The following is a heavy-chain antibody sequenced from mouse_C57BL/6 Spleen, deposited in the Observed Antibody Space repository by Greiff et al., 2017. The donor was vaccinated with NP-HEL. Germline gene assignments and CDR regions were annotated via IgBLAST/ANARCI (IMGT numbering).Heavy chain of an antibody. D-gene: IGHD1-1*01. Sequence: EVQLQQSGPELVKPGASVKIPCKASGYTFTDYNMDWVKQSHGQSLEWIGDINPNNGGTIYNQKFKGKATLTVDKSSSTAYMELRSLTSEDTAVYYGAGSCYCGSSYAAWFAYWGQGTLVTVSA. CDR2: INPNNGGT. J-gene: IGHJ3*01. CDR1: GYTFTDYN. V-gene: IGHV1-18*01. CDR3: AGSCYCGSSYAAWFAY.